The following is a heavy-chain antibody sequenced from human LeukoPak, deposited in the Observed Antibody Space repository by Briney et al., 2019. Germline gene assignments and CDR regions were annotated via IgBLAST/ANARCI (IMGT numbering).Heavy chain of an antibody. Sequence: GGSLRLSCAASGFTFSSYWMSWVRQAPGKGLEWVASIKEDGREKFYVDSVKGRFTISRDDAKNSLYLQMDSLRVEDTAVYYCARDDGDLWGQGTLVTVSS. V-gene: IGHV3-7*01. CDR1: GFTFSSYW. CDR3: ARDDGDL. CDR2: IKEDGREK. J-gene: IGHJ4*02.